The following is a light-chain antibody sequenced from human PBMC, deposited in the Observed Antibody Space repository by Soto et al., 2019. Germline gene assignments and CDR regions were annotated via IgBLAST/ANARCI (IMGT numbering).Light chain of an antibody. CDR3: QQYDNLPLT. Sequence: DIQMTQSPSSLSASVGDRVTITCRAGQDISNFLNWYQQKPGKAPKLLIYDASTLETGVPSRFSASGSWTDFTFTITGLQPEDIATYYCQQYDNLPLTFGGGTRVEMK. V-gene: IGKV1-33*01. CDR2: DAS. J-gene: IGKJ4*01. CDR1: QDISNF.